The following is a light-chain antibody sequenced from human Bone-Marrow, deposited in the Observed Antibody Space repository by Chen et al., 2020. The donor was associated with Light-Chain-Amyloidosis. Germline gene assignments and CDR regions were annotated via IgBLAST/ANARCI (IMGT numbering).Light chain of an antibody. CDR1: SSDVGGDNH. J-gene: IGLJ1*01. CDR3: SSYTITNTLV. Sequence: QSALTQPASVSGSPGQSITISCTGTSSDVGGDNHVSWYQQHPDKAPKLMIYEVTNRPSWVPDRFSGSKPDHTASLTISGLQTEDEADYFCSSYTITNTLVFGSGTRVTVL. CDR2: EVT. V-gene: IGLV2-14*01.